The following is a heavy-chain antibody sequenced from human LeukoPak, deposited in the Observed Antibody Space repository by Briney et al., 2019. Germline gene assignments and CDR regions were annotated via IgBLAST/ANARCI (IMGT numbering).Heavy chain of an antibody. Sequence: ASVKVSCKASVYTFTNFGILGCRQALGKGLEWMGWIGTYHGYTNYAEKFQGRVTMTTDTSTSTVYMEVRSLTSDDTAVYYCARDRQGDYWGQGTLVIVSS. CDR1: VYTFTNFG. V-gene: IGHV1-18*01. CDR3: ARDRQGDY. CDR2: IGTYHGYT. J-gene: IGHJ4*02.